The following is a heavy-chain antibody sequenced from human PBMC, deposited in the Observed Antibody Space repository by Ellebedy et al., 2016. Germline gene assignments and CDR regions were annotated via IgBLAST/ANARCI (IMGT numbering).Heavy chain of an antibody. CDR1: GFTFSSYW. CDR2: INSDGSST. D-gene: IGHD2-2*01. Sequence: GESLKISXAASGFTFSSYWMHWVRQAPGKGLVWVSRINSDGSSTSYADSVKGRFTISRDNAKNSLYLQMNSLRDEDTAVYYCARDFEVYGVVPAAIHYWGQGTLVTVSS. V-gene: IGHV3-74*01. CDR3: ARDFEVYGVVPAAIHY. J-gene: IGHJ4*02.